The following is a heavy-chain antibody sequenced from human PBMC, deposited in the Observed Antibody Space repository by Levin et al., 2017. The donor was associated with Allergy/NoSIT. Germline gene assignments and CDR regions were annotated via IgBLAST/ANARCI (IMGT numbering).Heavy chain of an antibody. CDR2: ISYDGSNK. D-gene: IGHD3-10*01. J-gene: IGHJ6*02. V-gene: IGHV3-30*18. CDR3: AKDLIDGITMVRGGQLDG. CDR1: GFTFSSYG. Sequence: RGESLKISCAASGFTFSSYGMHWVRQAPGKGLEWVAVISYDGSNKYYADSVKGRFTISRDNSKNTLYLQMNSLRAEDTAVYYCAKDLIDGITMVRGGQLDGWGQGTTVTVSS.